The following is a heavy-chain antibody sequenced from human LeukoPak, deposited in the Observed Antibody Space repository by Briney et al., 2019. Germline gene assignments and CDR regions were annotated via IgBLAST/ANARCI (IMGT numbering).Heavy chain of an antibody. CDR1: GFTFSSYA. CDR3: ARDNCSGGSCFGWFDP. Sequence: PGRSLRLSCAASGFTFSSYAMHWVRQAPGKGLEWVAVISYDGSNEYYADSVKGRFTISRDNSKNTLYLQMNSLRAEDTAVYYCARDNCSGGSCFGWFDPWGQGTLVTVSS. V-gene: IGHV3-30-3*01. D-gene: IGHD2-15*01. CDR2: ISYDGSNE. J-gene: IGHJ5*02.